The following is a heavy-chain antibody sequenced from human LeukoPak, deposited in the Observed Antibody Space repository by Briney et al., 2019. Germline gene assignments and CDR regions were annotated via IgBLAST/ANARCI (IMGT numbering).Heavy chain of an antibody. D-gene: IGHD2-15*01. J-gene: IGHJ4*02. Sequence: GGSLRLSCAASGFTFSSSAMGWVRQAPGKGLEWVSSITGSGDYTYYADSVKGRFTISRDNAKNSLYLQMNSLRAEDTAVYYCAPLPEDIVVVVAAPTDYWGQGTLVTVSS. CDR3: APLPEDIVVVVAAPTDY. CDR2: ITGSGDYT. CDR1: GFTFSSSA. V-gene: IGHV3-21*01.